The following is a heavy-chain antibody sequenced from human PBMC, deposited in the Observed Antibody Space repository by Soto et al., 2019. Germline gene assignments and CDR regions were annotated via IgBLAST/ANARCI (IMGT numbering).Heavy chain of an antibody. CDR2: ISYDGSNK. CDR3: EKDPYCSSTSCPFRYYYYYYMYV. D-gene: IGHD2-2*01. V-gene: IGHV3-30*18. Sequence: QVQLVESGGGVVQPGRSLRLSCAASGFTFSSYGMHWVRQTPGKGLEWVAVISYDGSNKYYADSVKGRFTISRDNSKNTLYLQMNSLRAEDTAVYYCEKDPYCSSTSCPFRYYYYYYMYVWGKGTTVTVSS. CDR1: GFTFSSYG. J-gene: IGHJ6*03.